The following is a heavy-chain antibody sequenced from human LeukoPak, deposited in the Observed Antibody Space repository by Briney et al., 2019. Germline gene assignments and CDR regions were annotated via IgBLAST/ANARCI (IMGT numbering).Heavy chain of an antibody. CDR2: IWYDGSDK. CDR1: GFTFSSYG. D-gene: IGHD3-16*01. J-gene: IGHJ6*03. V-gene: IGHV3-33*06. Sequence: GGSLRLSCAASGFTFSSYGLHWVRQAPGKGLEWVAVIWYDGSDKYYADSVKGRFTISRDNSKNTLYLQMNSLRAEDTAVYYCAKDKDYGYYMDVWGKGTTVTVSS. CDR3: AKDKDYGYYMDV.